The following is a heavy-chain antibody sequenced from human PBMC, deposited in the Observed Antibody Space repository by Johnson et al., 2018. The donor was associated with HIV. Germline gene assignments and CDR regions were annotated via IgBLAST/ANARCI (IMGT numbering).Heavy chain of an antibody. J-gene: IGHJ3*01. V-gene: IGHV3-15*01. Sequence: VQLVESGGGVVRPGGSLRLSCAASGFTFDDYGMTWVRQAPGKGLEWVGRIKSRANSGTADYAAPVRGRFTFSTDASKTTLYLRMNSLKTEDTGVYYCTTGLYWSDAFDVWGRGTVVTVSP. CDR3: TTGLYWSDAFDV. CDR1: GFTFDDYG. D-gene: IGHD1-1*01. CDR2: IKSRANSGTA.